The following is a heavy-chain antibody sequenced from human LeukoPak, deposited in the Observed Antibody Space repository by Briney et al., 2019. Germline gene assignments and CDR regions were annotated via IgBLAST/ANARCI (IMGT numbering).Heavy chain of an antibody. D-gene: IGHD6-25*01. CDR1: GYTFTGYY. CDR2: INPNSGGT. CDR3: ATPAATISVFDY. Sequence: ASVKVSCKASGYTFTGYYMHWVRQAPGQGLEWVGWINPNSGGTNYAQKFQGRVTMTRDTSISTAYMELSRLRSDDTAVYYCATPAATISVFDYWGQGTLVTVSS. J-gene: IGHJ4*02. V-gene: IGHV1-2*02.